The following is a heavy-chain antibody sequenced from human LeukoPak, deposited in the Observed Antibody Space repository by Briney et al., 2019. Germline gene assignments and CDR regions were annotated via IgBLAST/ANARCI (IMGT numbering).Heavy chain of an antibody. J-gene: IGHJ4*02. Sequence: GASVKVSCKASGYSFADYYMHWVRQAPGQGLEWMGWISAYNGNTNYAQKLQGRVTMTTDTSTSTAYMELRSLRSDDTAVYYCARGTYYDSSQFFDYWGQGTLVTVSS. D-gene: IGHD3-22*01. V-gene: IGHV1-18*04. CDR1: GYSFADYY. CDR3: ARGTYYDSSQFFDY. CDR2: ISAYNGNT.